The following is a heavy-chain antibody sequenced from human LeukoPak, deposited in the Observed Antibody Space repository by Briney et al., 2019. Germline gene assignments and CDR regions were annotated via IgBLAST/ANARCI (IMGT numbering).Heavy chain of an antibody. V-gene: IGHV3-33*01. Sequence: GGSLRLSCAASGFTFSSYGMNWGRQAPGKGLEWVAVIWYDGSNKYYADSVKGRFTISRDNSKNTVYLEMSSLRAEDTAVYYCARAPTGYNYGYGSEPCFDYWGQGTLVTVSS. CDR2: IWYDGSNK. D-gene: IGHD5-18*01. CDR1: GFTFSSYG. CDR3: ARAPTGYNYGYGSEPCFDY. J-gene: IGHJ4*02.